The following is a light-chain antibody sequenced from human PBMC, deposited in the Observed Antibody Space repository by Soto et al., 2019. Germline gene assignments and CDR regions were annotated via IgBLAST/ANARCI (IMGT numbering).Light chain of an antibody. J-gene: IGKJ1*01. CDR3: PQSHSRPRP. CDR2: DAS. CDR1: ETISTY. Sequence: DIQLTQSPSSLSASVVDRVTMTCRASETISTYLNWYQHKPGKAPKLLIYDASSLQSGIPSRFSGSGSGTDFTLTISSLQTEDIPVYYRPQSHSRPRPYAQGTKVDIK. V-gene: IGKV1-39*01.